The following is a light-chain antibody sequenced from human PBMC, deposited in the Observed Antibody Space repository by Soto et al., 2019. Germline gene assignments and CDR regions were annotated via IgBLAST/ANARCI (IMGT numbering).Light chain of an antibody. CDR1: QSVSSSY. Sequence: EVVLTQSPGTLSLSPVERATLSCRASQSVSSSYLAWYQQKPGQAPRLLIYAASSRAAGIPDRFSGGGSGTDFSLTISRLEPEDSAVYWCQQYGRSSTFGQGTKVDI. CDR2: AAS. J-gene: IGKJ1*01. V-gene: IGKV3-20*01. CDR3: QQYGRSST.